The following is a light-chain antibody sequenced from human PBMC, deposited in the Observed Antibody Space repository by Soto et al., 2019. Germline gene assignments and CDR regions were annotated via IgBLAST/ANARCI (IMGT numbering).Light chain of an antibody. Sequence: DIQMTQSPSTLSASVGDRVTITCRASQGINSWLAWYQQRPGKAPNLLIYDVSILASGVPSRFRCSGSGTEFTLTISGLQPDDFATYYCQQYNSFSWTFGQGTKV. V-gene: IGKV1-5*01. CDR1: QGINSW. CDR3: QQYNSFSWT. J-gene: IGKJ1*01. CDR2: DVS.